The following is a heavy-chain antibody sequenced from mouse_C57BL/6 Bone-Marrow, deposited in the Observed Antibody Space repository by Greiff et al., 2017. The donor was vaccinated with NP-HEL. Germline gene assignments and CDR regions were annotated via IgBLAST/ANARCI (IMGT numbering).Heavy chain of an antibody. Sequence: QVQLQQPGAELVMPGASVKLSCKASGYTLTSYWMHWVKQRPGQGLEWIGEIDPSDSYTNYNQKFKGKSTLTVDKSSSTAYMQLSSLTSEDSAVYYCAREGGTGYFDVWGTGTTVTVSS. J-gene: IGHJ1*03. CDR1: GYTLTSYW. CDR3: AREGGTGYFDV. D-gene: IGHD4-1*01. CDR2: IDPSDSYT. V-gene: IGHV1-69*01.